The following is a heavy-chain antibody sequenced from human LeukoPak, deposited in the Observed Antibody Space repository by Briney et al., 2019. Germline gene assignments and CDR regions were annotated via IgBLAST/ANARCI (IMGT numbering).Heavy chain of an antibody. V-gene: IGHV3-30*03. CDR2: ISYDGSNK. Sequence: GGSLRLSCAASGFTFSSYGMHWVRQAPGKGLEWVAVISYDGSNKYYADSVKGRFTISRDNSKNTLYLQMNSLRAEDTAVYYCAREPSSYYDSFYFDYWGQGTLVTVSS. CDR1: GFTFSSYG. D-gene: IGHD3-22*01. CDR3: AREPSSYYDSFYFDY. J-gene: IGHJ4*02.